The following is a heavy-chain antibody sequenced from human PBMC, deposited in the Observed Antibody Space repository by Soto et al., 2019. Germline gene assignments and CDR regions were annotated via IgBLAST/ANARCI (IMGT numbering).Heavy chain of an antibody. D-gene: IGHD3-22*01. J-gene: IGHJ4*02. CDR3: ARSYLGYYDSSGYYYYFDY. CDR1: GFPLSTSGMC. V-gene: IGHV2-70*01. CDR2: IDWDDDK. Sequence: SGPTLVNPTQTLTLTCTFSGFPLSTSGMCVSWIRQPPGKALEWLALIDWDDDKYYSTSLKTRLTISKDTSKNQVVLTMTNMDPVDTATYYCARSYLGYYDSSGYYYYFDYWGQGTLVTVSS.